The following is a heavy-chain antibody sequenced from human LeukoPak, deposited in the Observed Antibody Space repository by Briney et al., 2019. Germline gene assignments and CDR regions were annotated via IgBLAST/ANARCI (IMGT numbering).Heavy chain of an antibody. CDR2: TYYRSKWFN. Sequence: SQTLSLTCAISGDSVSSNSAAWNWIRQSPSRGLEWLGRTYYRSKWFNDYAISVKSRITINPDTSKNQFSLQLNSVTPDDTAVYYCARGAYSSGWYGYYYYYMDVWGKGTTVTISS. D-gene: IGHD6-19*01. CDR3: ARGAYSSGWYGYYYYYMDV. V-gene: IGHV6-1*01. CDR1: GDSVSSNSAA. J-gene: IGHJ6*03.